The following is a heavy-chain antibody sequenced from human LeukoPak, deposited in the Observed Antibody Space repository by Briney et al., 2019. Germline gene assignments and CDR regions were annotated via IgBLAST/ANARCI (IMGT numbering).Heavy chain of an antibody. D-gene: IGHD3-22*01. V-gene: IGHV1-18*01. CDR3: ARVQSYYYDSSGYYFEVYYFDY. J-gene: IGHJ4*02. CDR1: GYTFTSYD. CDR2: ISAYNGNT. Sequence: GASVKVSCKASGYTFTSYDINWVRQATGQGLEWMGWISAYNGNTNYAQKLQGRVTMTTDTSTSTAYMELRSLRSDDTAVYYCARVQSYYYDSSGYYFEVYYFDYWGQGTLVTVSS.